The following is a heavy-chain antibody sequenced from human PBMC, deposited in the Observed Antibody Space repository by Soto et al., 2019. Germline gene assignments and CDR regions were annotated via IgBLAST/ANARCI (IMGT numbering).Heavy chain of an antibody. D-gene: IGHD3-22*01. CDR3: AGVGSGGYSNNWFDP. V-gene: IGHV4-59*01. CDR2: FYDSGST. Sequence: NPSETLSLTCTVSRGSISDYYWGWIRQPPGKGLEWVGYFYDSGSTKYNPSLKSRVTISVDTSKNQISLEMKSVTVADTAVYYCAGVGSGGYSNNWFDPWGQGTLVTVSS. CDR1: RGSISDYY. J-gene: IGHJ5*02.